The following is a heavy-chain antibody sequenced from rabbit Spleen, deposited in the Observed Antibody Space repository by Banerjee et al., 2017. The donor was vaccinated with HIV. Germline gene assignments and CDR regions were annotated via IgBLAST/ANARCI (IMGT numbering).Heavy chain of an antibody. CDR2: IYAGSSGST. Sequence: EESGGDLVKPGASLTLTCTASGFSFSSSYYMCWVRQAPGKGLEWIACIYAGSSGSTAYASWAKGRFTISKTSSTTVPLQMTSLTAADTATYFCARSSSYEDKFNLWGPGTLVTVS. D-gene: IGHD8-1*01. CDR3: ARSSSYEDKFNL. CDR1: GFSFSSSYY. J-gene: IGHJ4*01. V-gene: IGHV1S40*01.